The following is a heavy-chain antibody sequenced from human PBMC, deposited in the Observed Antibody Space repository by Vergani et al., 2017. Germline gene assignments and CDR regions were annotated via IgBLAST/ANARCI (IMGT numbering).Heavy chain of an antibody. CDR3: ARELWFGEYTPLGY. V-gene: IGHV3-7*01. D-gene: IGHD3-10*01. Sequence: EVQLVESGGGLVQPGGSQRLSCAASGFTFSSYWMSWVRQAPGKGLEWVANIKQDGSEKYYVDSVKGRFTISRDNAKNSLYLQMNSLRAEDTAVYYCARELWFGEYTPLGYWGQGTLVTVSS. J-gene: IGHJ4*02. CDR1: GFTFSSYW. CDR2: IKQDGSEK.